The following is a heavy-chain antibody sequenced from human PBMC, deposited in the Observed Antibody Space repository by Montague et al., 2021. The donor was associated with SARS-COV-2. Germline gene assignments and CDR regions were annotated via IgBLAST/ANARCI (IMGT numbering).Heavy chain of an antibody. CDR1: GSTFGDYG. V-gene: IGHV3-20*04. Sequence: SLRLSCAASGSTFGDYGMSWVRQAPGKGLEWIAGIHRSGDTTDYADSVKGRFTISRDNARNSLDLQMNSLRAEDTALCYCVRGWSGGPFDCWGQGTLVTVSS. J-gene: IGHJ4*02. CDR3: VRGWSGGPFDC. CDR2: IHRSGDTT. D-gene: IGHD2-8*01.